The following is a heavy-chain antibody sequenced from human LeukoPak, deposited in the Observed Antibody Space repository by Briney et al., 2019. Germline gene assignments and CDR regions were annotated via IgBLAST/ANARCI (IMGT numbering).Heavy chain of an antibody. J-gene: IGHJ5*02. CDR2: ISTSSRYI. Sequence: GGSLRLSCAASGFTLINYHMNWVRQAPGKGLEWVSSISTSSRYIYYKDSVRGRFTISRDDAKNSLYLEMNSLRAEDTAVYYCARADCSSSTCYLRRSWFDPWGQGTLVTVSS. CDR3: ARADCSSSTCYLRRSWFDP. D-gene: IGHD2-2*01. CDR1: GFTLINYH. V-gene: IGHV3-21*01.